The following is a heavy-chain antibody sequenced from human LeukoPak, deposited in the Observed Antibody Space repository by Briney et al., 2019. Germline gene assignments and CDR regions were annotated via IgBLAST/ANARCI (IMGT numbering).Heavy chain of an antibody. V-gene: IGHV3-23*01. Sequence: GGSLRLSCAASGFTFSSYWMSWVRQAPGKGLEWVSAISGSGGSTYYADSVKGWFTISRDNSKNTLYLQMNSLRAEDTAVCYCAKAQAKTTHFMIVVVINGSPLDYWGQGTLVTVSS. CDR2: ISGSGGST. CDR1: GFTFSSYW. D-gene: IGHD3-22*01. J-gene: IGHJ4*02. CDR3: AKAQAKTTHFMIVVVINGSPLDY.